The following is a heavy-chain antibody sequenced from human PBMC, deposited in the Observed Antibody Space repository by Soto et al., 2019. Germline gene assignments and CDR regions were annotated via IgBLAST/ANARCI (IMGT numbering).Heavy chain of an antibody. CDR2: TYYRSKWYN. D-gene: IGHD1-7*01. CDR3: ARVRITGTIRYYYYGMDV. J-gene: IGHJ6*02. CDR1: GDSVSSNSGA. V-gene: IGHV6-1*01. Sequence: PSQTLSLTCAISGDSVSSNSGAWNWVRQSPSRGLEWLGRTYYRSKWYNDYALSVKTRITINPDTSKTQFSLQLNSVTPEDTAVYYCARVRITGTIRYYYYGMDVWGQATTLTVS.